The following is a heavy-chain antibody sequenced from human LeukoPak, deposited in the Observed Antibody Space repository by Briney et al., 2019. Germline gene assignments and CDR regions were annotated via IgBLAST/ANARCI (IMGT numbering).Heavy chain of an antibody. D-gene: IGHD2-2*01. CDR1: GGSISSGDYY. J-gene: IGHJ3*02. CDR3: ARDHRYCSSTSCHEEAFDI. CDR2: IYLSGST. V-gene: IGHV4-30-4*08. Sequence: SESLSLTCTVSGGSISSGDYYWSWIRQPPGKGLQWIGFIYLSGSTYYNPSVKSRVTISVDASKTQFSLQLSSLTAADTAVYYCARDHRYCSSTSCHEEAFDIWGQGTMVTVTS.